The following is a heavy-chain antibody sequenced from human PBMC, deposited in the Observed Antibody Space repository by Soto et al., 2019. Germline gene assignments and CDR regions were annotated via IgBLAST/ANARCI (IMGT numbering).Heavy chain of an antibody. D-gene: IGHD2-15*01. V-gene: IGHV1-46*01. CDR2: INPSGGST. Sequence: ASVKVSCKASGYTFTSYYMHWVRQAPGQGLEWMGIINPSGGSTSYAQKFQGRVTMTRDTSTSTVYMELSSLRSEDTAVYYCARDARVVAATRWNWFDPCGQGTLVTVSS. CDR1: GYTFTSYY. J-gene: IGHJ5*02. CDR3: ARDARVVAATRWNWFDP.